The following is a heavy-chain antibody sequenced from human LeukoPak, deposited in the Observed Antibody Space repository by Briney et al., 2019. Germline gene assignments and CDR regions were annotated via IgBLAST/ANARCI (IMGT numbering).Heavy chain of an antibody. Sequence: GGSLSLFCAASGFTLCSLRMLWAPEAPGKGRVGVAVISYDESNKHYSDSVKGRFTISRDNSKNTLYLQMNSLRAEDTAVYYCAKDLEQWLCDYWGQGTLVTVSS. CDR1: GFTLCSLR. CDR2: ISYDESNK. J-gene: IGHJ4*02. V-gene: IGHV3-30*18. D-gene: IGHD6-19*01. CDR3: AKDLEQWLCDY.